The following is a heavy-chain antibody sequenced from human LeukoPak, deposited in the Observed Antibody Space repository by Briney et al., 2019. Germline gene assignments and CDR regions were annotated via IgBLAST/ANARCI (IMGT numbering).Heavy chain of an antibody. CDR3: ARDFYGDDGHHPFDY. V-gene: IGHV4-4*07. Sequence: SETLSLTCSDSGGSIGNYYWNWLRQPAGKGLEWIGRIYASGSTNYNPSLKSRVTISMDKSKNHFSLNLKSVTAADTAFYYCARDFYGDDGHHPFDYWGQGIQVTVSS. CDR1: GGSIGNYY. CDR2: IYASGST. J-gene: IGHJ4*02. D-gene: IGHD2/OR15-2a*01.